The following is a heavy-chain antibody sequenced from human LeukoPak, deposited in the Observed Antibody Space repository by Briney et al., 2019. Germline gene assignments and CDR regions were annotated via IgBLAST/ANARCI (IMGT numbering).Heavy chain of an antibody. Sequence: SETLSLTCTVSGGSVSSGSYYWSWIRQPPGKGLEWIGYIYYSGSTYYNPSLKSRVTISVDTSKNQFSLKLSSVTAADTAVYYCARDSDCTNGVCSYDPWGQGTLVTVSS. CDR1: GGSVSSGSYY. CDR2: IYYSGST. CDR3: ARDSDCTNGVCSYDP. J-gene: IGHJ5*02. V-gene: IGHV4-61*01. D-gene: IGHD2-8*01.